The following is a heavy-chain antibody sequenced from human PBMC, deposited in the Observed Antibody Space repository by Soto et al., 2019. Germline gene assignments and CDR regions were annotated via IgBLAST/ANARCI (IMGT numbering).Heavy chain of an antibody. CDR2: IYISGTT. J-gene: IGHJ4*02. CDR1: GVSIGRGDYY. D-gene: IGHD5-12*01. CDR3: ARVPPPYSFSYDD. Sequence: QVQLQESGPGLVKPSQTLSLTCNVSGVSIGRGDYYWSLIRQPPGKGLEWIGYIYISGTTYYNPSLKSRLTISLDTSRTVFSLKLRSVTAADTAVYYCARVPPPYSFSYDDWCQGTRVTVSS. V-gene: IGHV4-30-4*01.